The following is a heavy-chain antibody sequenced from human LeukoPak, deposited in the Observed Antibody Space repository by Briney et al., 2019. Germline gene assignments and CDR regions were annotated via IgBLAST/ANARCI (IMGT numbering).Heavy chain of an antibody. J-gene: IGHJ4*02. D-gene: IGHD6-19*01. CDR2: MNPNSGNT. CDR1: GYTFTGYY. CDR3: ARESSSGWYEDYFDY. Sequence: GASVKVSCKASGYTFTGYYMHWVRQAPGQGLEWMGWMNPNSGNTGYAQKFQGRVTITRNTSISTAYMELSSLRSEDTAVYYCARESSSGWYEDYFDYWGQGTLVTVSS. V-gene: IGHV1-8*03.